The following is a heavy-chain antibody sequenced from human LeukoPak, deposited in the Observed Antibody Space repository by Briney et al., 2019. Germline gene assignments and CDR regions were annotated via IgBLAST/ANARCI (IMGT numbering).Heavy chain of an antibody. J-gene: IGHJ4*02. CDR3: ASSSGWYGDY. V-gene: IGHV3-30-3*01. CDR1: GFTFSSYA. D-gene: IGHD6-19*01. Sequence: PGGSLRLSCAASGFTFSSYAMHWVRQAPGKGLEWVAVISYDGSNKYYADSVKGRFTISRDNSKNTLYLQMNSLRAEDTAVYYCASSSGWYGDYWGQGTLVTVSS. CDR2: ISYDGSNK.